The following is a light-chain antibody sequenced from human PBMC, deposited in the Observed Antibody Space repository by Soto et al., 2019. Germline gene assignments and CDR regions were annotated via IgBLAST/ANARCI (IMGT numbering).Light chain of an antibody. Sequence: DIQMTQSPSSVSASVGDRVTLTCRASQGVSSWLAWCQQKPGKAPKLLIYAASSLQSGVPSRFSGSGSGTDFTLTISSLQPEDFATYYCQQANSFPLTFGGGTKVEIK. J-gene: IGKJ4*01. CDR3: QQANSFPLT. CDR2: AAS. CDR1: QGVSSW. V-gene: IGKV1-12*01.